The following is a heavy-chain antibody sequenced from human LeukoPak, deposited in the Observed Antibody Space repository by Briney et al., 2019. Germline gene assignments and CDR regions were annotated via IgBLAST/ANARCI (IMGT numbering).Heavy chain of an antibody. V-gene: IGHV3-53*04. CDR2: IYSGGST. D-gene: IGHD2-8*02. CDR1: GFTVSSNY. CDR3: ARDGGVIVTAGYCGMDV. J-gene: IGHJ6*02. Sequence: GGSLRLSCAASGFTVSSNYMSWVRQAPGKGLEWVSVIYSGGSTYYADSVKGRFTISRHNSKNTLYLQMNSLRAEDTAVYYCARDGGVIVTAGYCGMDVWGQGTTVTVSS.